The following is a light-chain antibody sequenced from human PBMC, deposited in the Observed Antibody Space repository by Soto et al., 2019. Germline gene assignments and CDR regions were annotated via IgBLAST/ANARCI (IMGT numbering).Light chain of an antibody. CDR2: DAS. CDR1: QNVYFY. CDR3: QQRTDWRLT. V-gene: IGKV3-11*01. J-gene: IGKJ4*01. Sequence: EIVLTQSPATLSLSRGERATVSCRASQNVYFYLAWYQQKPGQAPRLLIYDASNRATGIPTRFSGSGSGTDFTLTISSLEPEDFAVYYCQQRTDWRLTFGGGTKVEVK.